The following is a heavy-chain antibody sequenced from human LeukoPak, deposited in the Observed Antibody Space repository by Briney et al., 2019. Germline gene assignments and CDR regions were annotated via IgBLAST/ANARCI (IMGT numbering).Heavy chain of an antibody. CDR2: ISAYNGNT. CDR1: GYTFTSYG. CDR3: ARDERITMIVVATNGFDY. D-gene: IGHD3-22*01. J-gene: IGHJ4*02. V-gene: IGHV1-18*01. Sequence: ASVKVSCKASGYTFTSYGISWMRQAPGQGLEWMGWISAYNGNTNYAQKLQGRVTMTTDTSTSTAYMELRSLRSDDTAVYYCARDERITMIVVATNGFDYWGQGTLVTVSS.